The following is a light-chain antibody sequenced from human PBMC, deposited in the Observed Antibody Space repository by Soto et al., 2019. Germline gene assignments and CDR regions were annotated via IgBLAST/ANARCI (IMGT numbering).Light chain of an antibody. CDR3: SSYTNSSTLVG. CDR2: EVS. V-gene: IGLV2-14*01. J-gene: IGLJ2*01. CDR1: SSDVGGYHF. Sequence: QSALTQPASVSGSPGQSITISCTGTSSDVGGYHFVSWYQHHPGKAPKLIIYEVSNRPSGVSNRFSASKSGNTASLTISGLQAEDEADYYCSSYTNSSTLVGFGGGTKVTVL.